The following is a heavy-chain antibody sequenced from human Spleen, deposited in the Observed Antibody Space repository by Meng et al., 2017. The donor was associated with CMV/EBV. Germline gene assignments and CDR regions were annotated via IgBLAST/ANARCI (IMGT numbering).Heavy chain of an antibody. CDR1: GFSFSDFG. V-gene: IGHV3-48*02. J-gene: IGHJ6*02. D-gene: IGHD2-2*01. CDR2: ISGSGITI. Sequence: GGSLRLSCAASGFSFSDFGIHWVRQAPGKGLEWVSYISGSGITIFQADSVQGRFTISRDNAKNSLPLQISRLRDEDTGVYFCARDLPPECRSIYCQGYYYGMDVWGQGTTVTFSS. CDR3: ARDLPPECRSIYCQGYYYGMDV.